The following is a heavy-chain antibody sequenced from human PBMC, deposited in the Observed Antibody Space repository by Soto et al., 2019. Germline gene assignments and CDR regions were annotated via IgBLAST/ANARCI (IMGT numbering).Heavy chain of an antibody. Sequence: PSETLSLTCTVSGGSISSGCYYWSWIRQHPGKGLEWIGYIYYSGSTNYNPSLKSRVTISVDTSKNQFSLKLSSVTAADTAVYYCAREGITIFGVVTNNWFDPWGQGTLVTVSS. CDR1: GGSISSGCYY. J-gene: IGHJ5*02. CDR3: AREGITIFGVVTNNWFDP. CDR2: IYYSGST. D-gene: IGHD3-3*01. V-gene: IGHV4-61*01.